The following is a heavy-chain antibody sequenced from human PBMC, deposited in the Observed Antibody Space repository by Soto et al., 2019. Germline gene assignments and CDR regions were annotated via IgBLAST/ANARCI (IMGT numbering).Heavy chain of an antibody. CDR1: GFTFSRYD. J-gene: IGHJ4*02. D-gene: IGHD3-22*01. CDR3: ARGLYHYDSSGPFDY. Sequence: GVSLRLACATSGFTFSRYDMHCGRQSTGKGLEWVSAIGTAGDTHYPGSVEGRFTISRENGKNSLYLQMNSLRAGDTAVYYCARGLYHYDSSGPFDYWGQGSLVTVSS. CDR2: IGTAGDT. V-gene: IGHV3-13*01.